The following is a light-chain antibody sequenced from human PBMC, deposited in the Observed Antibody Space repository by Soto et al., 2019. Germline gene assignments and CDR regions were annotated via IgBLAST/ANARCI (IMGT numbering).Light chain of an antibody. CDR2: GAS. J-gene: IGKJ1*01. CDR1: QSVSSSH. V-gene: IGKV3-20*01. Sequence: EHVWTQTPGTLSLSTGGRAPLSCRASQSVSSSHLAWYQQKPGLAPRLLIYGASSRATGIPDRFGGSGSGTDFTLTISRLEPDDFAVYYCQQYGSLPRTFGQGTQADIK. CDR3: QQYGSLPRT.